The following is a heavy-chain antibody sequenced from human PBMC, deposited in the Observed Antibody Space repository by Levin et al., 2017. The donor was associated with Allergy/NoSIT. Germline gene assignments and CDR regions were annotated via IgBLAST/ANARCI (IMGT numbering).Heavy chain of an antibody. CDR3: AIDCGDYDYIWGSYRSGNDAFDM. D-gene: IGHD3-16*02. Sequence: GGSLRLSCAASGFTFSIYSMNWVRQAPGKGLEWVSYIDVGSTTIYYADSVKGRFTVSRDNAKNSLYLQMNSLRAADTAVDYCAIDCGDYDYIWGSYRSGNDAFDMWGQGTMVTVSS. CDR2: IDVGSTTI. CDR1: GFTFSIYS. J-gene: IGHJ3*02. V-gene: IGHV3-48*04.